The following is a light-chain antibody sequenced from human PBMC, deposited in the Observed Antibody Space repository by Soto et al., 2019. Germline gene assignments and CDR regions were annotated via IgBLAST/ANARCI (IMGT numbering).Light chain of an antibody. CDR1: QDIRNN. V-gene: IGKV1-33*01. J-gene: IGKJ4*01. CDR2: GAS. Sequence: DIQMTQSPSSLSSSVRDSVTITCQASQDIRNNLNWYQQKPGQAPKVLIYGASNLVTGVPSRFSGSGSGTHFTFTISNLQPEDIATYYCQQFDSLLRATFGGGTKVDTK. CDR3: QQFDSLLRAT.